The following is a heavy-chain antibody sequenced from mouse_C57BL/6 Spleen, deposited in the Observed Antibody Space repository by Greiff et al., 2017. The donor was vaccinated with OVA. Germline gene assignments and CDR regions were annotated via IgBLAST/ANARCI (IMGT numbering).Heavy chain of an antibody. D-gene: IGHD1-2*01. V-gene: IGHV1-52*01. CDR1: GYTFTSYW. J-gene: IGHJ4*01. Sequence: QVQLQQPGAELVRPGSSVKLSCKASGYTFTSYWMHWVKQRPIQGLEWIGNIDSSDSETHYNQKFKDKATLTVDKSSSTAYMQLSSLTSEDSAVYYCARKLRQENYAMDYWGQGTSVTVSS. CDR3: ARKLRQENYAMDY. CDR2: IDSSDSET.